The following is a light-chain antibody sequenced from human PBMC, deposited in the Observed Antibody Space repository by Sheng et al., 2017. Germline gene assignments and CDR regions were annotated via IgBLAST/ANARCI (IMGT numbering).Light chain of an antibody. Sequence: SYVLTQPPSVSVAPGQTARIACGGNNIGNKSVHWYQQKPGQAPVLVVYDDNERPSGIPERISGSNSGSTATLTISRVEAGDEADYYCQVWDSSSDHYVFGTGTKVTVL. J-gene: IGLJ1*01. V-gene: IGLV3-21*02. CDR2: DDN. CDR1: NIGNKS. CDR3: QVWDSSSDHYV.